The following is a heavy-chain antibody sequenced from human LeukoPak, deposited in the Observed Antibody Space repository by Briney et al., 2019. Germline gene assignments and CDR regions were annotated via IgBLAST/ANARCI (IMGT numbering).Heavy chain of an antibody. Sequence: SETLSLTCAVYGGSFSGYYWSWIRQPPGKGLEWIGEINHSGSTNYNPSLKSRVTISVDTSKNQFSLKLSSVTAADTAVYYCARGRRVFYYDSSGYCFVYWGQGTLVTVSS. CDR2: INHSGST. V-gene: IGHV4-34*01. D-gene: IGHD3-22*01. CDR3: ARGRRVFYYDSSGYCFVY. J-gene: IGHJ4*02. CDR1: GGSFSGYY.